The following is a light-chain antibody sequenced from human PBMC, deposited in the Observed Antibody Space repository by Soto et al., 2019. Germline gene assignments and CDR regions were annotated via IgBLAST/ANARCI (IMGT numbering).Light chain of an antibody. V-gene: IGKV1-39*01. CDR1: QSISSY. J-gene: IGKJ1*01. Sequence: DIEMTQSPSYLSASVGDRVTITCRASQSISSYLNWYQQKPGKAPKLLIYAASSLQSGVPSRFSGSGSGTDCTLTISSLQPEDFETDYCQQSYSIPPTFGQGTKVDIK. CDR3: QQSYSIPPT. CDR2: AAS.